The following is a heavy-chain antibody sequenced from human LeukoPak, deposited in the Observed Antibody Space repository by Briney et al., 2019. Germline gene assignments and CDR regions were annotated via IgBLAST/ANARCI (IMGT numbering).Heavy chain of an antibody. D-gene: IGHD3-10*01. Sequence: SETLSLTCTVSGGSISSYYWSWIRQPPGKGLEWIGYIYYSGSTNYNPSLKSRVTISVDTSKNQFSLKLSSVTAADTAVYYCARRGRFGFGELFSGGKDENWFDPWGQGTLVTVSS. CDR3: ARRGRFGFGELFSGGKDENWFDP. CDR2: IYYSGST. V-gene: IGHV4-59*08. J-gene: IGHJ5*02. CDR1: GGSISSYY.